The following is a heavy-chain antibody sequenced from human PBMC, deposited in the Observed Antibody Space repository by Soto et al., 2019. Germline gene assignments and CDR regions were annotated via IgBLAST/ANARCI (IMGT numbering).Heavy chain of an antibody. Sequence: QVQLQESGPGLVKPSETLSLTCTVSGGSISSYYWSWIRQPPGKGLQWIGYIYYSGSTSYNPSLTSRVTISVDTSKNQFSLELRSVTAADTAVYYCAGRYGTSMDVWGQGTTVTVSS. CDR2: IYYSGST. J-gene: IGHJ6*02. CDR1: GGSISSYY. CDR3: AGRYGTSMDV. D-gene: IGHD5-18*01. V-gene: IGHV4-59*12.